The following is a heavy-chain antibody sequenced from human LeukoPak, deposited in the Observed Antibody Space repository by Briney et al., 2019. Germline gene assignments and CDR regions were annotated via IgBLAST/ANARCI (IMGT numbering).Heavy chain of an antibody. V-gene: IGHV1-18*01. CDR3: ARVGIVVVIDFDY. CDR1: GYTFTSYG. D-gene: IGHD3-22*01. CDR2: ISVYNGNT. Sequence: ASVKVSCKASGYTFTSYGISWVRQAAGQGLEWMGWISVYNGNTNYGQKLQGRVTMSTDTFTSTAYMELRSLRADDTAVYYCARVGIVVVIDFDYWGQGTLVTVSS. J-gene: IGHJ4*02.